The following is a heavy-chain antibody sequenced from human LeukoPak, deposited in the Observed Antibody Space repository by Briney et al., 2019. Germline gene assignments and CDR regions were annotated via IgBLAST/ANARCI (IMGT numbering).Heavy chain of an antibody. D-gene: IGHD6-19*01. CDR3: ARDLQEQWLVQDY. CDR1: GGTFSSYA. V-gene: IGHV1-69*05. Sequence: SVKVSCKASGGTFSSYAISWVRQAPGQELEWMGGIIPIFGTANYAQKFQGRVTITTDESTSTAYMELSSLRSEDTAVYYCARDLQEQWLVQDYWGQGTLVTVSS. J-gene: IGHJ4*02. CDR2: IIPIFGTA.